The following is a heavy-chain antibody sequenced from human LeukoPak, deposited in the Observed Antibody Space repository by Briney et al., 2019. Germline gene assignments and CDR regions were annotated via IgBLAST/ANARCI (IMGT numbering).Heavy chain of an antibody. Sequence: GGSLRLSCAAPGFTFSSYDMHWVRQAPGKGLEWVAGISYDGSNKYYADSVKGRFTISRDNSKNTLYLQMNSLRAEDTAVYFCARGEGGCSGYEIDYWGQGTLVTVSS. D-gene: IGHD5-12*01. CDR3: ARGEGGCSGYEIDY. CDR2: ISYDGSNK. CDR1: GFTFSSYD. V-gene: IGHV3-30*03. J-gene: IGHJ4*02.